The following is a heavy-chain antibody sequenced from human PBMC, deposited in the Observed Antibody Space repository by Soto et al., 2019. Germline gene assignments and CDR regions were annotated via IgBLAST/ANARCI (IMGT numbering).Heavy chain of an antibody. J-gene: IGHJ6*02. CDR2: INQDGSEK. CDR3: ARDGSTSWYSYDYHGMDV. D-gene: IGHD5-18*01. Sequence: GGSLRLSCGASGFTFRTYRLSWVRQVPGKGLEWVANINQDGSEKNYVDSVKGRFTISRDNAKNSLYLQMSSLRAEDTALYYCARDGSTSWYSYDYHGMDVWGQGTTVTV. V-gene: IGHV3-7*05. CDR1: GFTFRTYR.